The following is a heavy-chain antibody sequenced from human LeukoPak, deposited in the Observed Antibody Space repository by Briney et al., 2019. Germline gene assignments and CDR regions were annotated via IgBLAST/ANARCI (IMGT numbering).Heavy chain of an antibody. V-gene: IGHV4-34*01. CDR2: INHSGST. Sequence: SETLSLTCAVYGGSFSGYYWSWIRQPPGKGLEWIGEINHSGSTNYNPSLKSRVTISVDTSKNQFSLKLSSVTAADTAVYYCARGRIVGATSEQDFDYWGQGTLVTVSS. CDR3: ARGRIVGATSEQDFDY. CDR1: GGSFSGYY. J-gene: IGHJ4*02. D-gene: IGHD1-26*01.